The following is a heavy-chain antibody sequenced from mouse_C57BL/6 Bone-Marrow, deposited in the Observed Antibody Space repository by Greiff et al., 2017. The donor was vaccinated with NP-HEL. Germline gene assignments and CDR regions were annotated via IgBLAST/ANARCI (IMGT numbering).Heavy chain of an antibody. D-gene: IGHD2-4*01. CDR3: VRHDYDGLGFAY. V-gene: IGHV10-1*01. CDR2: IRSKSNNYAT. Sequence: EVKLVESGGGLVQPKGSLKLSCAASGFSFNTYAMNWVRQAPGKGLEWVARIRSKSNNYATYYADSVKDRFTISRDDSESMLYLQMNNLKTEDTAMYYCVRHDYDGLGFAYWGQGTLVTVSA. CDR1: GFSFNTYA. J-gene: IGHJ3*01.